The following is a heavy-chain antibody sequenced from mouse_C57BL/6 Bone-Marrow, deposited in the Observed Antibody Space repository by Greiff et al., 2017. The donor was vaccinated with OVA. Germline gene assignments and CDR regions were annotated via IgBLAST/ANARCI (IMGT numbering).Heavy chain of an antibody. CDR1: GYTFTSYG. Sequence: QVQLQQSGAELVRPGASVKLSCKASGYTFTSYGISWVKQRTGQGLEWIGEIYPRSGNTYYNEKFKGKATLTADKSSSTAYMELRSLTSEDSAVYFCARIYYYGSSYLRYWGRGTSVTVTS. V-gene: IGHV1-81*01. D-gene: IGHD1-1*01. CDR3: ARIYYYGSSYLRY. J-gene: IGHJ4*01. CDR2: IYPRSGNT.